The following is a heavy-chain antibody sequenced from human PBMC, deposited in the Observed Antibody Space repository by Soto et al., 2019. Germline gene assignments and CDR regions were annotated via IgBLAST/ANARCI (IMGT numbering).Heavy chain of an antibody. CDR2: ISYSGST. Sequence: SETLSLTCTVSGGSISSYYWSWIRQPPGKGLEWIGYISYSGSTNYNPSLKSRVTISVDTSKNQFSLKLSSVTAADTAVYYCAREGYSSGYYYYYAMDVWGQGTTVTVSS. CDR1: GGSISSYY. V-gene: IGHV4-59*01. J-gene: IGHJ6*02. D-gene: IGHD3-22*01. CDR3: AREGYSSGYYYYYAMDV.